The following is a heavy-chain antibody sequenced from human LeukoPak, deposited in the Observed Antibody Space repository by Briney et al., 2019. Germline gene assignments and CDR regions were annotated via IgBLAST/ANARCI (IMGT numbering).Heavy chain of an antibody. V-gene: IGHV3-21*01. CDR1: GFTFSSYS. D-gene: IGHD4-17*01. J-gene: IGHJ4*02. CDR2: ISSSSSYI. CDR3: ARGTVTTPLGY. Sequence: GGSLRLSCAASGFTFSSYSMNWVRQAPGKGLEWVSSISSSSSYIYYADSVKGRFTISRDNSKNSLYLQMNILRAEDTAVYYCARGTVTTPLGYWGQGTLVTVSS.